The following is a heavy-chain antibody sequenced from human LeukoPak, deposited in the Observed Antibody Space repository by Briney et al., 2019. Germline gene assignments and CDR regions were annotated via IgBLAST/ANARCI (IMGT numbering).Heavy chain of an antibody. Sequence: GGSLRLSCTASGFTFGDYAMSWVRQAPGKGLEWVGFIRSKAYGGTTEYAASVKGRFTISRDDSKSIAYLQMNSLKTEDTAVYYCTTLYYDFWSGYLTNYYYYYMDVWGKGTTVTVSS. CDR1: GFTFGDYA. D-gene: IGHD3-3*01. CDR3: TTLYYDFWSGYLTNYYYYYMDV. J-gene: IGHJ6*03. V-gene: IGHV3-49*04. CDR2: IRSKAYGGTT.